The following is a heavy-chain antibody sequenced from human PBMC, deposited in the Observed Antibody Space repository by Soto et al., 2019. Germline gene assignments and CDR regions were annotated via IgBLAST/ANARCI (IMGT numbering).Heavy chain of an antibody. D-gene: IGHD1-1*01. CDR3: AKDPPTTGTTFDY. V-gene: IGHV3-23*01. CDR2: INKSGGST. Sequence: EVQLLESGGGLVQPGGSLRLSCAASGFTFSSFAMSWVRQAPGKGLEWVSTINKSGGSTYYADSVKGRFTISRDNSKNMVFLQINGLRAEDTAVYYCAKDPPTTGTTFDYWGRGTLVTVSS. CDR1: GFTFSSFA. J-gene: IGHJ4*02.